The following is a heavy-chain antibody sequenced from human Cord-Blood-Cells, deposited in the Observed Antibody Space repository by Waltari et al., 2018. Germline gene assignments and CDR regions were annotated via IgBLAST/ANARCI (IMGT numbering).Heavy chain of an antibody. Sequence: QVQLVESGGGVVQPGRSLRLSCAASGFPFSSSGMHWVRQAPGKGLEWVAVIWYDGSNKYYADSVKGRFTISRDNSKNTLYLQMNSLRAEDTAVYYCARGRGITGTTDYWGQGTLVTVSS. J-gene: IGHJ4*02. V-gene: IGHV3-33*01. CDR1: GFPFSSSG. CDR3: ARGRGITGTTDY. CDR2: IWYDGSNK. D-gene: IGHD1-7*01.